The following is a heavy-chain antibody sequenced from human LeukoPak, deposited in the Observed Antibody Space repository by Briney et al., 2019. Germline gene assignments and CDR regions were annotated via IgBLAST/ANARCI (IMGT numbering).Heavy chain of an antibody. Sequence: GGSLRLSCAASGLTFSSYAMHWVRQAPGKGLEWVAVISYDGSNKYYADSVKGRFTISRDNSKNTLYLQMNSLRAEDTAVYYCARDSHYDILTGYSGWFDPWGQGTLVTVSS. CDR1: GLTFSSYA. V-gene: IGHV3-30*04. CDR2: ISYDGSNK. J-gene: IGHJ5*02. CDR3: ARDSHYDILTGYSGWFDP. D-gene: IGHD3-9*01.